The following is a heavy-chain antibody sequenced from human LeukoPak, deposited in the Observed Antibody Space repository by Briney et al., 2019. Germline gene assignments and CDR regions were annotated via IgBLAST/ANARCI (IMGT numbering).Heavy chain of an antibody. J-gene: IGHJ4*02. V-gene: IGHV3-21*01. Sequence: PGGSLRLSCAASGFTFSSYSMNWVRQAPGKGLEWVSSISSSSSYIYYADSVKGRFTISRDNAKNSLYLQMNSLRAEDTAVYYCARGPIAGRGHLDYWGQGTLVTVSS. D-gene: IGHD3-10*01. CDR1: GFTFSSYS. CDR2: ISSSSSYI. CDR3: ARGPIAGRGHLDY.